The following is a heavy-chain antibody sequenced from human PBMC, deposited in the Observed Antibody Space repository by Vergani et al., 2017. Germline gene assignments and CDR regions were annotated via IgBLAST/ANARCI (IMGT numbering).Heavy chain of an antibody. CDR2: ISYDGTQK. CDR1: GFTFSYYG. D-gene: IGHD1-1*01. CDR3: ATKSCGTPGCQIGYFRE. V-gene: IGHV3-30*03. J-gene: IGHJ1*01. Sequence: QVHLVESGGGVVQPGRSLRLSCVVSGFTFSYYGMHWVRQAPGKGLEWVAVISYDGTQKYYADSVKGRFTISRDNSKSTLYLQMNSLRTEDTAVYYCATKSCGTPGCQIGYFREWGQGTLVTGSS.